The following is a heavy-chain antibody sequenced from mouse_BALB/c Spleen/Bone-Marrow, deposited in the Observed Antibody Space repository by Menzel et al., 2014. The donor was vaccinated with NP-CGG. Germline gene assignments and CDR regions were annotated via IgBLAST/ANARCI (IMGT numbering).Heavy chain of an antibody. Sequence: VMLVESGPGLVAPSQSLSTTCTVSGFSLTSYGVHWVRQPPGKGLEWLGVIWAGGSTNYNSALMSRLSISKDNSKSQVFLKMNSLQTDDTAMYYCARVGYRYDGYAMDYWGQGTSVTVSS. CDR1: GFSLTSYG. CDR2: IWAGGST. J-gene: IGHJ4*01. D-gene: IGHD2-14*01. CDR3: ARVGYRYDGYAMDY. V-gene: IGHV2-9*02.